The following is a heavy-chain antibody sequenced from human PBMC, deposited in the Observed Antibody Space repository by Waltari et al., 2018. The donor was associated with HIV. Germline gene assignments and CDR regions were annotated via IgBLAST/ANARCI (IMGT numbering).Heavy chain of an antibody. CDR2: IYYPGRA. V-gene: IGHV4-39*01. CDR3: ARHALRVGAAYWNFDL. D-gene: IGHD1-26*01. J-gene: IGHJ2*01. Sequence: QLQLQESGPGLVKPSETLSLTCTVSGGSVSSSSYFWGWIRQPPGKGLEWVGRIYYPGRAYYNPSLNSRVTISVETSKNQFSLKVTSVTAADTAVYYCARHALRVGAAYWNFDLWGRGTLVTVSS. CDR1: GGSVSSSSYF.